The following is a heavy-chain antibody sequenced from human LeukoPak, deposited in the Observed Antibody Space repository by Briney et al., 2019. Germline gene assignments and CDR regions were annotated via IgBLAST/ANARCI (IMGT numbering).Heavy chain of an antibody. CDR2: INPNSGGT. V-gene: IGHV1-2*02. D-gene: IGHD2-15*01. CDR1: GYTFTGYY. J-gene: IGHJ6*02. Sequence: ASVKVSCKASGYTFTGYYMHWVRQAPGQGLEWMGWINPNSGGTNYAQKFQGRVTMTRDTSISTAYMELSRLRSDDTAVYYRARDEDWDYYYYGMDVWGQGTTVTVSS. CDR3: ARDEDWDYYYYGMDV.